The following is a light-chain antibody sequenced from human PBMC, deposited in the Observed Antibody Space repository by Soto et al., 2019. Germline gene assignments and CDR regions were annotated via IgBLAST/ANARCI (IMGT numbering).Light chain of an antibody. CDR2: DVS. CDR1: SSDVGAYNY. Sequence: QSALTQPASVSGSPGQSITISCTGTSSDVGAYNYVSWYQQHPGKAPKLIIHDVSNRPSGVSNRFSASKSGNTASLTISGPQAEDEADYYCSSPASSTVVFGGGTKLTVL. J-gene: IGLJ2*01. V-gene: IGLV2-14*01. CDR3: SSPASSTVV.